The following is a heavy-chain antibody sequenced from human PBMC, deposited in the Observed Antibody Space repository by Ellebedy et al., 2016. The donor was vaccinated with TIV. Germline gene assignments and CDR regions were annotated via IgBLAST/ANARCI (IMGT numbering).Heavy chain of an antibody. D-gene: IGHD3-22*01. CDR2: IYSDCSDGKT. CDR3: ARGLSGNYPNTFDS. V-gene: IGHV3-53*01. CDR1: GLTVSDHY. J-gene: IGHJ4*02. Sequence: GESLKISCVASGLTVSDHYITWVRQAPRQGLEWVSVIYSDCSDGKTYYADSLKGRFTISRDNSKNPVFLQMSSLRAEDTATYYCARGLSGNYPNTFDSWGQGTLVTVSS.